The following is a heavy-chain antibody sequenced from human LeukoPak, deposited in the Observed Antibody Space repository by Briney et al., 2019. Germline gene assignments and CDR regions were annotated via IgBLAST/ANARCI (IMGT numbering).Heavy chain of an antibody. V-gene: IGHV3-23*01. Sequence: GGSLRLSCAASGFIFNNYAMSWVHQAPGKGLEWVSAISESGGETYHADSVKGRFTISRDTSKSTLYLQLNSLRAEDTAIYYCAKGIDSTGYYPFDYWGQGTLVTVSS. CDR2: ISESGGET. CDR3: AKGIDSTGYYPFDY. CDR1: GFIFNNYA. J-gene: IGHJ4*02. D-gene: IGHD3-22*01.